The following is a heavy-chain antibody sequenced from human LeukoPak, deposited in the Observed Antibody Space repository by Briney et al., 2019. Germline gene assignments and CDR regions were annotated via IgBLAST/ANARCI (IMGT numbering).Heavy chain of an antibody. Sequence: GGSLRLSCAASGFTFSSYAMHWVRQAPGKGLEWVAVISYDGSNKYYADSVKGRFTISRDNSKNTLYLQMNSLRAEDTAMYYCAREGPTVAGPPSSAPEYWVQGTQVGDSS. CDR2: ISYDGSNK. D-gene: IGHD6-19*01. J-gene: IGHJ4*02. V-gene: IGHV3-30*04. CDR3: AREGPTVAGPPSSAPEY. CDR1: GFTFSSYA.